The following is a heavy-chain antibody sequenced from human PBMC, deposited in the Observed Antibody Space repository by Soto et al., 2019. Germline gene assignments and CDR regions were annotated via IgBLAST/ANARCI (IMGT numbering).Heavy chain of an antibody. J-gene: IGHJ4*02. CDR2: INHSGST. CDR1: GGSFSGYY. V-gene: IGHV4-34*01. CDR3: AKGGRQRKIQSPITYSIDV. Sequence: SETLSLTCAVYGGSFSGYYWSWIRQPPGKGLEWIGEINHSGSTNYNPSLKSRVTISVDMSKNQFSLKLSSVTAADTAVYYCAKGGRQRKIQSPITYSIDVWGQGTLVTVSS. D-gene: IGHD4-4*01.